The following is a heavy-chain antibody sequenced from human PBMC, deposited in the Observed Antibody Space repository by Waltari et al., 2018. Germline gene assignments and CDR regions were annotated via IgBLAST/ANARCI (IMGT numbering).Heavy chain of an antibody. CDR1: GGTFSSYA. V-gene: IGHV1-69*14. J-gene: IGHJ3*02. Sequence: QVQLVQSGAEVKKPGSSVKVSCKASGGTFSSYAISWVRQAPGQGLEWMGGFIPILGTANYTQKFQCRVTSTADKSTSTAYMELSSLISEDTALYYCARELDQRWLQFGGNDAFDICGQGTMVTVSS. CDR2: FIPILGTA. CDR3: ARELDQRWLQFGGNDAFDI. D-gene: IGHD5-12*01.